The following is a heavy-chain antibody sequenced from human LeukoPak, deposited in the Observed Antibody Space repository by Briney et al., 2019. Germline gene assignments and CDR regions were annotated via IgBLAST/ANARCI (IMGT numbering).Heavy chain of an antibody. CDR1: GGSISRSY. CDR3: ARDSGTTGEVKFDP. D-gene: IGHD3-10*01. CDR2: IYGSGTI. V-gene: IGHV4-4*07. J-gene: IGHJ5*02. Sequence: TPSETLSLTCTVSGGSISRSYWSWMRQPAGKGPEWIGRIYGSGTITYNPSLESRVTMSVDTSKNQFSLKLRSVTAADTAVYYCARDSGTTGEVKFDPWGQGILVTVSS.